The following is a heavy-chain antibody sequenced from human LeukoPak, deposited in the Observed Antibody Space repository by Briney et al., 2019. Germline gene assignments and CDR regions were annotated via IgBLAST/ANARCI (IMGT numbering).Heavy chain of an antibody. CDR2: IYTSGTT. CDR3: ARAREMYSSSSGWFDP. Sequence: PSQTLSLTCTVSGGSISSGTYYWSWIRQPAGKGLEWIGRIYTSGTTNYNPSLKSRVTISVDTSKNQFSLKLSSVTAADTAVYYCARAREMYSSSSGWFDPWGQGTLVTVSS. CDR1: GGSISSGTYY. V-gene: IGHV4-61*02. D-gene: IGHD6-6*01. J-gene: IGHJ5*02.